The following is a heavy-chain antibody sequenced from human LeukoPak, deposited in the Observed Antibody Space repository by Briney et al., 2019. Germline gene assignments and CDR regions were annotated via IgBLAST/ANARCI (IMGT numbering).Heavy chain of an antibody. CDR1: GYTFTGYY. Sequence: ASVKVSCKASGYTFTGYYMHWVRQAPGQGLEGMGWINTNTGNPTYAQGFTGRFVFSLDTSVSTAYLQISSLKAEDTAVYYCARVGYCSGGSCCRFDPWGQGTLVTVSS. D-gene: IGHD2-15*01. CDR3: ARVGYCSGGSCCRFDP. J-gene: IGHJ5*02. CDR2: INTNTGNP. V-gene: IGHV7-4-1*02.